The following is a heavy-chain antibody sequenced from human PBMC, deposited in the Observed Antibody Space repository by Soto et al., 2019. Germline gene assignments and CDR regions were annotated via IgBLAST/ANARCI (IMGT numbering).Heavy chain of an antibody. J-gene: IGHJ6*02. D-gene: IGHD2-2*01. Sequence: VQLVQSGAEVKKPGSSVKVSCKASGGTFSSYAISWVRQAPGQGLEWMGGIIPIFGTANYAQKFQGRVTITADESTSTAYMELSSLRSEDTAVYYCAGGQYCSSTSCYRPYYYYGMDVWGQGTTVTVSS. CDR1: GGTFSSYA. CDR2: IIPIFGTA. V-gene: IGHV1-69*01. CDR3: AGGQYCSSTSCYRPYYYYGMDV.